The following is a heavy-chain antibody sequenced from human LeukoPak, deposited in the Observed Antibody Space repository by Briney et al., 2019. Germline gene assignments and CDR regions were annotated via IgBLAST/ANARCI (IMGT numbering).Heavy chain of an antibody. J-gene: IGHJ4*02. V-gene: IGHV1-2*02. D-gene: IGHD1-26*01. CDR3: ARAGVGATTLGCDY. Sequence: ASVKVSCKASGYTFTDYYMHWVRQAPGQGLEWMGWINPNSGGTNYAQKFQGRVTMTRDTSISTAYMELSRLRSDDTAVYYCARAGVGATTLGCDYWGQGTLVTVSS. CDR1: GYTFTDYY. CDR2: INPNSGGT.